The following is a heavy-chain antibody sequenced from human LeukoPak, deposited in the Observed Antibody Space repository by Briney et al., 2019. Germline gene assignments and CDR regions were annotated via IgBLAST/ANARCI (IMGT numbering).Heavy chain of an antibody. CDR1: GFTFTSSA. J-gene: IGHJ4*02. D-gene: IGHD6-19*01. Sequence: SXKVSCKASGFTFTSSAMQWVRQARGQRLEWIGWIVVGSGNTNYAQKFQERVTITRDMSTSTAYMELSSLRSEDTAVYYCAADKHGYSSGWYPAWYWGQGTLVTVSS. CDR2: IVVGSGNT. V-gene: IGHV1-58*02. CDR3: AADKHGYSSGWYPAWY.